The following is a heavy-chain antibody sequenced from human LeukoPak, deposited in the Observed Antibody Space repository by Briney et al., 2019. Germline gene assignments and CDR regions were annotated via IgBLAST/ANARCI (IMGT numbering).Heavy chain of an antibody. D-gene: IGHD3-10*01. Sequence: GRSLRLSCATSGFTFSDYGMHWVRQAPGKGLEWVAVIWSDGSNKYHADSVKGRFTISRDNSKNTLYLQMNSLRDEDTAFYYCARASGPFDYWGQGTLVTVSS. J-gene: IGHJ4*02. CDR2: IWSDGSNK. CDR3: ARASGPFDY. V-gene: IGHV3-33*01. CDR1: GFTFSDYG.